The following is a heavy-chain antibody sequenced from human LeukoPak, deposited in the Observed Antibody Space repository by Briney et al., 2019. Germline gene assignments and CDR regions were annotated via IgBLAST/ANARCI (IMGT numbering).Heavy chain of an antibody. J-gene: IGHJ5*02. CDR1: GGSFSGYY. V-gene: IGHV4-34*01. CDR3: ARGPLGP. Sequence: SETLSLTCAVYGGSFSGYYWSWIRQPPGKGLEWIGEINHSGSTNYNPSLKSRVTISVDTSKNQFSLKLSSVTAADTAVYYCARGPLGPWGQGTLVTVSS. CDR2: INHSGST. D-gene: IGHD3-3*02.